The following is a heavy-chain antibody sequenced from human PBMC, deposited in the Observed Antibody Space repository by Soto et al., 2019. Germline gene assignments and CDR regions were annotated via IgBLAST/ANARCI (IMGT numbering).Heavy chain of an antibody. V-gene: IGHV4-31*03. D-gene: IGHD3-22*01. CDR2: IYYSGST. CDR1: GGSISSGGYY. Sequence: QVQLQESGPGLVEPSQTLALTCTVSGGSISSGGYYWSWIRQHPGKGLEWIGYIYYSGSTYYNPSLKSRVTISVDTSKNQFSLKLSSVTAADTAVYYCARTSYDSSGTAADPWGQGTLVTVSS. CDR3: ARTSYDSSGTAADP. J-gene: IGHJ5*02.